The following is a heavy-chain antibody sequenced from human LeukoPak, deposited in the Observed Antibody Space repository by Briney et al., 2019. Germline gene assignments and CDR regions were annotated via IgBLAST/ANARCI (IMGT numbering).Heavy chain of an antibody. CDR2: IKQDGSEK. CDR1: GFTFGDYA. Sequence: PGGSLRLSCTASGFTFGDYAMSWVRQAPGKGLEWVANIKQDGSEKYYVDSVKGRFTISRDNAKNSLYLQMNSLRAEDTAVYYCARDYYDSSGYYYDLWNFDYWGQGTLVTVSS. J-gene: IGHJ4*02. D-gene: IGHD3-22*01. V-gene: IGHV3-7*01. CDR3: ARDYYDSSGYYYDLWNFDY.